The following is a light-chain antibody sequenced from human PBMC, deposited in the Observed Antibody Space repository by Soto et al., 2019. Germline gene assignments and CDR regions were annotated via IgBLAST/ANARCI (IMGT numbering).Light chain of an antibody. J-gene: IGLJ2*01. CDR2: EGS. CDR1: SSDVGSYNI. V-gene: IGLV2-23*01. Sequence: QSVLTQHASVSGSPGQSITISCTGTSSDVGSYNIVSWYQQHPGKAPKLMIYEGSKRHSGVSNRFSGSKSGNTASLTISGLQAEDEADYYCCSYAGSSTLVFGGGTKVTVL. CDR3: CSYAGSSTLV.